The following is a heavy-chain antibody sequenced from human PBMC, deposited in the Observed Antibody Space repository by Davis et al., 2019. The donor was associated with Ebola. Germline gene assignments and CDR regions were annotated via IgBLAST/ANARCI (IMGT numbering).Heavy chain of an antibody. CDR2: INHSGST. Sequence: PSETLSLTCAVYGGSFSGYYWSWIRQPPGKGLEWIGEINHSGSTNYNPSLKSRVTISVDTSKNQFSLKLSSVTAADTAVYYCARGDYDFWSGSYMDVWGKGTTVTVSS. CDR1: GGSFSGYY. V-gene: IGHV4-34*01. D-gene: IGHD3-3*01. CDR3: ARGDYDFWSGSYMDV. J-gene: IGHJ6*03.